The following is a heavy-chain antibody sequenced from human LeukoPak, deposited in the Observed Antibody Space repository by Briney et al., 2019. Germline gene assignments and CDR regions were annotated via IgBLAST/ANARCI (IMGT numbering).Heavy chain of an antibody. CDR1: GFTFSSYS. V-gene: IGHV3-48*04. Sequence: GGSLRLSCAASGFTFSSYSMNWVRQAPGKGLEWVSYISTSGGTIDYADSVKGRFTISRDNAKNSLYLQMNSLRAEDTAVYYCSRLRGYSYGYADYWGRGTLVTVSS. CDR3: SRLRGYSYGYADY. CDR2: ISTSGGTI. J-gene: IGHJ4*02. D-gene: IGHD5-18*01.